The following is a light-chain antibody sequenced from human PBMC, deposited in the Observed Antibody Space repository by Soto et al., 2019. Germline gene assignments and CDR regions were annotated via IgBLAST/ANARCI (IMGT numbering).Light chain of an antibody. CDR3: QQRSNWMWT. V-gene: IGKV3-11*01. J-gene: IGKJ1*01. CDR2: DAS. Sequence: EIVLTQSPATLSLSPGERATLSCRASQSVSSYLAGYQQKPGQAPRLLIYDASNRATGIPARFSGSGSGTDFPLTISSLEPEDFAVYYCQQRSNWMWTFGPGTKVEIK. CDR1: QSVSSY.